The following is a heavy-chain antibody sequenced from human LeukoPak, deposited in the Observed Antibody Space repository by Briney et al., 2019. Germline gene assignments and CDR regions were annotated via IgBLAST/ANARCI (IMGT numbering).Heavy chain of an antibody. CDR1: GFTFSSYE. D-gene: IGHD6-19*01. V-gene: IGHV3-48*03. CDR3: ARGDSSGWYPDAFDI. CDR2: ISSSGSTI. J-gene: IGHJ3*02. Sequence: GGSLRLSCAASGFTFSSYEMNWVRQAPGKGLEWVSYISSSGSTIYYADSVKGRFTISRDNSKNTLYLQMNSLRAEDTAVYYCARGDSSGWYPDAFDIWGQGTMVTVSS.